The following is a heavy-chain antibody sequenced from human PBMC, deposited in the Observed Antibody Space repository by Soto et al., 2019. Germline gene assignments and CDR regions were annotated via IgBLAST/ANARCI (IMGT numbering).Heavy chain of an antibody. J-gene: IGHJ4*02. V-gene: IGHV5-51*01. CDR1: GYSFVSYW. Sequence: PGESLKISCKGSGYSFVSYWLACVRQMPGKGLEWMVSIYPGDSDTTYSPSIQGQVTISADKSSTTVYLQWNTLKASDTAVYYCAKTDGYEVEYWGQGTQVTVSS. CDR3: AKTDGYEVEY. CDR2: IYPGDSDT. D-gene: IGHD5-18*01.